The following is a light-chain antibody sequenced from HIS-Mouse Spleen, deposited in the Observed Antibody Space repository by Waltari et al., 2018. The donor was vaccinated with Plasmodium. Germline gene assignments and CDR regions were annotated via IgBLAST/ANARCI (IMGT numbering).Light chain of an antibody. CDR2: EGS. Sequence: QSALTQPASVSGSPGQSITISCTGTSSDVGSYNLVSWYQQHPGKDPILMIYEGSKRPSGVSNRFSGSKSGNTASLTISGLQAEDEADYYCCSYAGSSTFVFGGGTKLTVL. CDR3: CSYAGSSTFV. CDR1: SSDVGSYNL. J-gene: IGLJ3*02. V-gene: IGLV2-23*03.